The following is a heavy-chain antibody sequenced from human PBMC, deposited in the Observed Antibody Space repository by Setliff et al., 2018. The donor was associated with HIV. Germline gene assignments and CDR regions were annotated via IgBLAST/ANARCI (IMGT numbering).Heavy chain of an antibody. CDR1: GFTFSSYW. D-gene: IGHD2-15*01. CDR3: AREGPQCSGGSVNS. J-gene: IGHJ4*02. CDR2: IKQDGSEK. V-gene: IGHV3-7*03. Sequence: GGSLRLSCAASGFTFSSYWMSWVRQAPGKGLEWVANIKQDGSEKYYVDSVKGRFTISRDNAKNSLYLQMNSLRAEDTAVYYCAREGPQCSGGSVNSWGQGTPVTVSS.